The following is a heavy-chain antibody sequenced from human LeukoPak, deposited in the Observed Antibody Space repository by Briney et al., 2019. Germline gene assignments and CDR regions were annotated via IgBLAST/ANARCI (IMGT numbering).Heavy chain of an antibody. CDR2: IHHSGST. V-gene: IGHV4-34*01. CDR3: AKTGAAAGTFWFDP. D-gene: IGHD6-13*01. J-gene: IGHJ5*02. CDR1: GGSFSGYY. Sequence: PSETLSLTCAVYGGSFSGYYCSWLRQPPGKGLEWIGEIHHSGSTSYNPSLKSRVTISVDTSKNQFSLKLSSVTAADTAVYYCAKTGAAAGTFWFDPWGQGTLATVSS.